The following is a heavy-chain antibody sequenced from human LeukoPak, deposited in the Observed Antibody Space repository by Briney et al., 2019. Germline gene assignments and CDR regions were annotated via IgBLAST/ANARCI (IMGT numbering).Heavy chain of an antibody. CDR1: GFTFSSYA. CDR3: AKAGFGYYYCGMDV. J-gene: IGHJ6*02. D-gene: IGHD3-10*01. V-gene: IGHV3-23*01. CDR2: ISGSGGST. Sequence: GSLRLSCAASGFTFSSYAMSWVRQAPGKGLEWVSAISGSGGSTYYADSVKGRFTISRDNSKNTLYLQMNSLRAEDTAVYYCAKAGFGYYYCGMDVWGQGTTVTVSS.